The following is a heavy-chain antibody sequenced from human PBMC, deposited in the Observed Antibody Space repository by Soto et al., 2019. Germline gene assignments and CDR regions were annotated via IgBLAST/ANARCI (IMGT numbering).Heavy chain of an antibody. CDR1: GGSISSSSYY. V-gene: IGHV4-39*01. CDR3: ATYTAMVQFDY. Sequence: QLQLQESGPGLVKPSETLSLTCTVSGGSISSSSYYWGWIRQPPGKGLEGIGSIYYSGSTYYNPFPKSRVTLPVDTSKDQFSLKLSSVTAADTAVCYCATYTAMVQFDYWGQGTLVTVSS. J-gene: IGHJ4*02. D-gene: IGHD5-18*01. CDR2: IYYSGST.